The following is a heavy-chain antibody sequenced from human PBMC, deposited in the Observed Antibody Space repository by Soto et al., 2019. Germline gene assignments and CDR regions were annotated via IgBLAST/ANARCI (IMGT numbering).Heavy chain of an antibody. D-gene: IGHD3-16*01. Sequence: GSLRLSCAASGFTFSSYGMHWVRQAPGKGLEWVAVIWYDGSNKYYADSVKGRFTISRDNSKNTLYLQMNSLRAEDTAVYYCARGGAGNKNWYFDLWGRGTLVTVSS. V-gene: IGHV3-33*01. CDR1: GFTFSSYG. J-gene: IGHJ2*01. CDR3: ARGGAGNKNWYFDL. CDR2: IWYDGSNK.